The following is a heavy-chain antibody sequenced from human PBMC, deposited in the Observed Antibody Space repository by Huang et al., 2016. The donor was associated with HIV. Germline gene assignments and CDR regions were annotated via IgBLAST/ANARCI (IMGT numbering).Heavy chain of an antibody. V-gene: IGHV4-34*01. Sequence: QVQLQQWGAGLLKPSETLSLTCAVYGGSFSGYYWSGIRQPPGKGLEWIGEINQSGRANSTPSLKSRVTISVDTSKNQFSLKPSSVTAADTAVYYCACLGYCSGGDYWGQGTLVTVSS. CDR1: GGSFSGYY. CDR2: INQSGRA. D-gene: IGHD2-15*01. CDR3: ACLGYCSGGDY. J-gene: IGHJ4*02.